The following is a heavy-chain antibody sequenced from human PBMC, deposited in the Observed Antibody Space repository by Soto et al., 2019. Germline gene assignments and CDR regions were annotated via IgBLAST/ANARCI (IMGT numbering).Heavy chain of an antibody. D-gene: IGHD3-9*01. V-gene: IGHV4-4*07. CDR2: IYTSGST. J-gene: IGHJ6*02. CDR3: ARDSSDYDILTGYYGWDYYYYGMDV. CDR1: GGSISSYF. Sequence: SETLSLTCTVSGGSISSYFWSWIRQPAGKGLEWIGRIYTSGSTNYNPSLKSRVTMSVDTSKNQFSLKLSSVTAADTAVYYCARDSSDYDILTGYYGWDYYYYGMDVWGQGTTVTVSS.